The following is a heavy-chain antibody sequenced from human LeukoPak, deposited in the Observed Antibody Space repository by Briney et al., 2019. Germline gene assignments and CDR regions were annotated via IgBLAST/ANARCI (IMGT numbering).Heavy chain of an antibody. CDR1: GFTFSSYG. CDR3: AIRDGLAFDY. CDR2: IRYDGSNK. J-gene: IGHJ4*02. D-gene: IGHD6-19*01. Sequence: GGSLRLSCAASGFTFSSYGMHWVRQAPGKGLEWVAFIRYDGSNKYYADSVKGRFTISRDNSKNTLYLQMNSLRAEDTAVYYCAIRDGLAFDYWGQGTLVTVSS. V-gene: IGHV3-30*02.